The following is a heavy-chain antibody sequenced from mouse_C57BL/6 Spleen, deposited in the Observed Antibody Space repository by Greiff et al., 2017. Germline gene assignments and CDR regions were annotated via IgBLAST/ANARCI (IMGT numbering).Heavy chain of an antibody. D-gene: IGHD1-1*01. CDR1: GYSITSGYY. CDR3: ARVTTTVGHYFDY. J-gene: IGHJ2*01. Sequence: VQLKESGPGLVKPSQSLSLTCSVTGYSITSGYYWNWIRQFPGNKLEWMGYISYDGSNNYNPSLKNRISITRDTSKNQFFLKLNSVTTEDTATYYCARVTTTVGHYFDYWGQGTTLTVSS. V-gene: IGHV3-6*01. CDR2: ISYDGSN.